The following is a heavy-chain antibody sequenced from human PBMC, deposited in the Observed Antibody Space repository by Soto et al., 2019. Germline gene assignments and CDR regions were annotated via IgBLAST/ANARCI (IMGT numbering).Heavy chain of an antibody. D-gene: IGHD6-19*01. J-gene: IGHJ6*02. Sequence: QVQLQQWGAGLLTASETLSLTCAVVGDSLRGQFWTWIRQSPGKGLEWIGEIDQSGGTNYNPSLKSRAIISDDTSKNQFSLTLTSVTAADTAGYYCAREDSYGWSGESLDVWGQGTTVTVSS. V-gene: IGHV4-34*01. CDR3: AREDSYGWSGESLDV. CDR1: GDSLRGQF. CDR2: IDQSGGT.